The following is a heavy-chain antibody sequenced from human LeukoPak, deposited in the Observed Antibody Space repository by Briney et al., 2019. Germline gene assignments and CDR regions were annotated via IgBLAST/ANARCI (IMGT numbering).Heavy chain of an antibody. J-gene: IGHJ4*02. CDR3: ARVLDGIQDFDY. D-gene: IGHD1-1*01. Sequence: DSVKGRFTISRDSARNSLYLQMNSLRAEDTAVYYCARVLDGIQDFDYWGQGTLVTVSS. V-gene: IGHV3-7*01.